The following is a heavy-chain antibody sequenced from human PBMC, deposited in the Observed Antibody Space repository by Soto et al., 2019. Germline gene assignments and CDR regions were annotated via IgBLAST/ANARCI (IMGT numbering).Heavy chain of an antibody. J-gene: IGHJ4*02. V-gene: IGHV1-69*01. Sequence: QVQLVQSGPEVKEPGSSVKLTCKVSGGIFNTYAISWLRQAPGQGLEWMGAIIPIFGTPNYAQRFQVRVTSTADESTSTAYMELSRLRFDDTAVYYCARDRVYYVSGNYYDRLDFWGQGTLVSVSS. D-gene: IGHD3-10*01. CDR2: IIPIFGTP. CDR1: GGIFNTYA. CDR3: ARDRVYYVSGNYYDRLDF.